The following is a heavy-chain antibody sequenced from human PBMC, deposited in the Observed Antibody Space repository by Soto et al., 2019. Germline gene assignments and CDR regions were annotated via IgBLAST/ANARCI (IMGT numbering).Heavy chain of an antibody. CDR2: LIPMFGTT. D-gene: IGHD3-9*01. V-gene: IGHV1-69*18. J-gene: IGHJ6*02. Sequence: QVQLVQSGAEVKTPGSSVKVSCKASGGTFSSYSINWVRQAHGQGLEWMGRLIPMFGTTDYAQRFQGRVTFTSDESTSTASMEVTNLTSEDTAVYYCARAVVLTFTRFYDMDVWCQGTTVTVSS. CDR3: ARAVVLTFTRFYDMDV. CDR1: GGTFSSYS.